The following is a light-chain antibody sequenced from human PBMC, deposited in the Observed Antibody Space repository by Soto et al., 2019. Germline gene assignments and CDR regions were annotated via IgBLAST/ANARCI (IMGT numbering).Light chain of an antibody. CDR2: AAS. CDR3: QQIYRSTTT. J-gene: IGKJ1*01. V-gene: IGKV1-39*01. Sequence: TQSPATLSLSPGERATLSCGGSQSISSYLNWYQQTPGNAPKLLIYAASSLRTGVTSRFSGSGFGTYFTLTINSLQPEDFATYYCQQIYRSTTTFGQGTKVDI. CDR1: QSISSY.